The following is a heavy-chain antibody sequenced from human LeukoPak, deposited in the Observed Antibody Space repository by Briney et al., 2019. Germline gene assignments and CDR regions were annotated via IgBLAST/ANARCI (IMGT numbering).Heavy chain of an antibody. CDR3: AKANGGGHYYYYGMDA. D-gene: IGHD3-16*01. Sequence: GGSLRLSCAASGFTFSSYGMHWVRQAPGKGLEWVAVISYDGSNKYYADSVKGRFTISRDNSKNTLYLQMNSLRAEDTAVYYCAKANGGGHYYYYGMDAWGQGTTVTVSS. CDR1: GFTFSSYG. CDR2: ISYDGSNK. V-gene: IGHV3-30*18. J-gene: IGHJ6*02.